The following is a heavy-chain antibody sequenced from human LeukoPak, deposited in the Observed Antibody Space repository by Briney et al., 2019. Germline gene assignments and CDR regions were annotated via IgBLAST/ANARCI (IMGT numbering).Heavy chain of an antibody. Sequence: PGGSLRLSCAASGFTFSSYGMHWVRQAPGKGLEWVSAISGNGGTTYYADSVKGRFTISRDNSKNTLYLQMNSLRAEDTAVYYCAKDPRSGYFDYWGQGTLVTVSS. CDR2: ISGNGGTT. D-gene: IGHD3-3*01. CDR3: AKDPRSGYFDY. J-gene: IGHJ4*02. CDR1: GFTFSSYG. V-gene: IGHV3-23*01.